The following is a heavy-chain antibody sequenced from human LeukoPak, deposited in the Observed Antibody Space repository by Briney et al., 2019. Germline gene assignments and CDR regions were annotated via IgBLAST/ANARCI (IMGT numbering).Heavy chain of an antibody. V-gene: IGHV4-34*01. CDR2: INHSGST. CDR3: ARGTRTFDP. CDR1: GGSFSVYY. J-gene: IGHJ5*02. Sequence: SETLSLTCAVYGGSFSVYYWSWIRQPQGKGLEWIGEINHSGSTNYNPSLKSRVTISVDTSKNQFSLKLSSVTAADTAVYYCARGTRTFDPWGQGTLVTVSS.